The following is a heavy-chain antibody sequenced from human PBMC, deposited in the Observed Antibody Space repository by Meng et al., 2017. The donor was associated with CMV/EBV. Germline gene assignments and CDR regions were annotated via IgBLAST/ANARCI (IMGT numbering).Heavy chain of an antibody. V-gene: IGHV4-59*01. Sequence: SETLPLTCTVSGGSISSYYWSWIRQPPGKGLEWIGYIYYSGSTNYNPSLKSRVTISVDTSKNQFSLKLSSVTAADTAVYYCARAAGSSWYRDYYYGMDVWGQGTTVTVSS. D-gene: IGHD6-13*01. CDR2: IYYSGST. CDR1: GGSISSYY. CDR3: ARAAGSSWYRDYYYGMDV. J-gene: IGHJ6*02.